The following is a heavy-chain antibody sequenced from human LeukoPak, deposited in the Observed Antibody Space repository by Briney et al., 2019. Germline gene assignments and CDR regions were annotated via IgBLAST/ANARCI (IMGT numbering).Heavy chain of an antibody. D-gene: IGHD6-19*01. J-gene: IGHJ4*02. Sequence: PGGSLRLSCAASGFTFSSYGMHWVRQAPGKGLEWVAVISYDGSNKYYADSVKGRFTISRDNSKNTLYLQMNSLRAEDTAVYYCAKPRGAMAGYIADYWGQGTLVTVSS. CDR3: AKPRGAMAGYIADY. CDR2: ISYDGSNK. V-gene: IGHV3-30*18. CDR1: GFTFSSYG.